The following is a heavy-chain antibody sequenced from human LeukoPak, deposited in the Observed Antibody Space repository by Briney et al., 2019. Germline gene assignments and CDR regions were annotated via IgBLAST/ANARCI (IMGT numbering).Heavy chain of an antibody. Sequence: GGSLRLSCAASGFTFSSYGMHWVRQAPGKGLEWVAVIWYDGSNKYYADSVKGRFTISRDNSKNTLYLQMNSLRAEDTAVYYCARDVGATGMDYWGQGTLVTVSS. D-gene: IGHD1-26*01. J-gene: IGHJ4*02. CDR3: ARDVGATGMDY. CDR1: GFTFSSYG. CDR2: IWYDGSNK. V-gene: IGHV3-33*01.